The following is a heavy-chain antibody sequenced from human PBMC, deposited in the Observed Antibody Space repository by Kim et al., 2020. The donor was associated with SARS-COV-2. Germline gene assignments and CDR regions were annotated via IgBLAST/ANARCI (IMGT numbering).Heavy chain of an antibody. D-gene: IGHD3-10*01. J-gene: IGHJ6*02. CDR1: GGSFSGYY. V-gene: IGHV4-34*01. CDR3: ARGVGSGSYYAYYYYGMDV. CDR2: INHSGST. Sequence: SETLSLTCAVYGGSFSGYYWSWIRQPPGKGLEWIGEINHSGSTNYNPSLKSRVTISVDTSKNQFSLKLSSVTAADTAVYYCARGVGSGSYYAYYYYGMDVWGQGTTVTVSS.